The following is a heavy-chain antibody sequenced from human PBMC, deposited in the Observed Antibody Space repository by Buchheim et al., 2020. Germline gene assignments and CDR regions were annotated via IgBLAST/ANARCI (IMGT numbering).Heavy chain of an antibody. CDR3: AKDHSSSGWIHKRGVLGY. CDR2: ISVSGGST. V-gene: IGHV3-23*01. J-gene: IGHJ4*02. CDR1: GFTFSSYA. D-gene: IGHD5-12*01. Sequence: EVQLLESGGGLVQPGGSLRLSCAASGFTFSSYAMSWVRQAPGKGLEWVSAISVSGGSTYYADSVKGRFTISRDNSKNLLYLQMNSLRAEDTAVYYCAKDHSSSGWIHKRGVLGYWGQGTL.